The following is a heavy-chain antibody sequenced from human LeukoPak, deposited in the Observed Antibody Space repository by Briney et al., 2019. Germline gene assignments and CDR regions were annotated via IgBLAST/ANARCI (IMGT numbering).Heavy chain of an antibody. CDR3: ARPRGKWAGPRAFDI. V-gene: IGHV1-2*02. D-gene: IGHD1-26*01. CDR1: GFTFTGFY. J-gene: IGHJ3*02. CDR2: INPNGGGA. Sequence: ASVKVSCKTSGFTFTGFYLHWVRQAPGQGLEWMGWINPNGGGANYAQKFQGRVTMTRDTSITTAYMELSRLRSDDTAVYYCARPRGKWAGPRAFDIWGQGTVVTVSS.